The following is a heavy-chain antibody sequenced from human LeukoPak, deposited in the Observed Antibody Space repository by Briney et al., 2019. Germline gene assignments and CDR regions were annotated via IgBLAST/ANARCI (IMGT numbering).Heavy chain of an antibody. CDR2: IIPILGIA. J-gene: IGHJ6*02. Sequence: GASVKVSCKASGGTFSSYAISWVRPAPGQGLEWMGRIIPILGIANYAQKFQGRVTITADKSTSTAYMELSSLRSEDTAVYYCARKGSSTSHYGMDVWGQGTTVTVSS. CDR3: ARKGSSTSHYGMDV. CDR1: GGTFSSYA. V-gene: IGHV1-69*04. D-gene: IGHD2-2*01.